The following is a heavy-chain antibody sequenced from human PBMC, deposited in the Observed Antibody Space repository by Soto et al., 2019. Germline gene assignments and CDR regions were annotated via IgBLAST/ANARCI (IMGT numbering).Heavy chain of an antibody. CDR2: INPGGTIT. V-gene: IGHV3-74*01. CDR1: GFTFSSYW. Sequence: QPGGSLRLSCAASGFTFSSYWMHWVRQAPGKGLVWVSRINPGGTITDYADSVKGRFTISRDNAKNTVYLQVNSLRGDDTAEYFCARVPIGKYGVWNYWGQGTLVTVSS. D-gene: IGHD2-8*01. J-gene: IGHJ4*02. CDR3: ARVPIGKYGVWNY.